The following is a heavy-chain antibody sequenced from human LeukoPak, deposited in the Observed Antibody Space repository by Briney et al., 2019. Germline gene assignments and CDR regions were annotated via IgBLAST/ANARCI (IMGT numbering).Heavy chain of an antibody. CDR2: IYYSGST. D-gene: IGHD2/OR15-2a*01. J-gene: IGHJ5*02. V-gene: IGHV4-39*07. Sequence: SETLSLTCTVSGGSISSSSYYWGWIRQPPGKGLEWIGSIYYSGSTYYNPSLKSRVTISVDTSKNQFSLKLSSVTAADTVVYYCARDQANFYPTVGWFDPWGQGTLVTVSS. CDR1: GGSISSSSYY. CDR3: ARDQANFYPTVGWFDP.